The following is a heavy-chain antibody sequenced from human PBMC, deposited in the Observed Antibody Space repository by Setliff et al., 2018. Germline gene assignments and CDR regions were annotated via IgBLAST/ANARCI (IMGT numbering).Heavy chain of an antibody. CDR2: FFYSGDS. V-gene: IGHV4-59*11. Sequence: SETLSLTCTVSGASINSHYWSWIRQPPGKGLEWIGLFFYSGDSRYNPSLKVRATLSIDASKRQFSLKLTSVTAADTAVYYCVRDAGDGYGVDAYAGGGFDIWGQGTMVTVS. D-gene: IGHD4-17*01. CDR1: GASINSHY. CDR3: VRDAGDGYGVDAYAGGGFDI. J-gene: IGHJ3*02.